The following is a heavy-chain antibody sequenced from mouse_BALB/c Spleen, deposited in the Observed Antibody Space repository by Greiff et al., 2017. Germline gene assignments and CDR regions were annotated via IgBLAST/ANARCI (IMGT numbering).Heavy chain of an antibody. Sequence: LVKTGASVKISCKASGYSFTGYYMHWVKQSHGKSLEWIGYISCYNGATSYNQKFKGKATFTVDTSSSTAYMQFNSLTSEDSAVYYCARDYDSSQSLFDYWGQGTTLTVSS. V-gene: IGHV1S34*01. CDR2: ISCYNGAT. J-gene: IGHJ2*01. CDR3: ARDYDSSQSLFDY. CDR1: GYSFTGYY. D-gene: IGHD1-1*01.